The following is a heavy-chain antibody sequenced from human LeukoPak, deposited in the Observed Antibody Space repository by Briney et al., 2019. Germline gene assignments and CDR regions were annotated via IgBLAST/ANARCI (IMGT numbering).Heavy chain of an antibody. Sequence: GRSLRLSCAASGFTFSSYGTHWVRQAPGKGLEWVAVIWYDGSNKYYADSVKGRFTISRDNSKNTLYLQMNSLRAEDTAVYYCARDPGAGEWVFYFDYWGQGTLVTVSS. CDR2: IWYDGSNK. CDR3: ARDPGAGEWVFYFDY. V-gene: IGHV3-33*01. CDR1: GFTFSSYG. J-gene: IGHJ4*02. D-gene: IGHD3-16*01.